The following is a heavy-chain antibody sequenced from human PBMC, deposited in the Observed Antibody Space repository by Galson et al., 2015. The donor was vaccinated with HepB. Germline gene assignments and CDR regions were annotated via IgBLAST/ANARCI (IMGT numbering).Heavy chain of an antibody. CDR3: AKELSTVPGNKYFQH. CDR1: GFTFSNYD. D-gene: IGHD6-19*01. Sequence: SLRLSCAASGFTFSNYDITWVRQAPGKGLEWVSTISGSDDTTYYANSVNGRFTISRDDSKNTLYLQMNILRTEDTAVYYCAKELSTVPGNKYFQHWGQGTLVTVSS. V-gene: IGHV3-23*01. CDR2: ISGSDDTT. J-gene: IGHJ1*01.